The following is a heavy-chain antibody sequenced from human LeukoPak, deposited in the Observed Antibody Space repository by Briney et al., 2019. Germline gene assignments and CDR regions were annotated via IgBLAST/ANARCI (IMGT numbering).Heavy chain of an antibody. CDR2: IYWNGDGI. D-gene: IGHD3-3*01. CDR3: ARTPGLWSGYYTWRGSYFDY. Sequence: PGGSLRLSCAASGFTFSSYAMHWVRQAPGKGLEWVSGIYWNGDGIDYADSVKGRFTISRDNAKNSLYLQMNSLRAEDTAVYYCARTPGLWSGYYTWRGSYFDYWGQGTLVTVSS. J-gene: IGHJ4*02. V-gene: IGHV3-9*01. CDR1: GFTFSSYA.